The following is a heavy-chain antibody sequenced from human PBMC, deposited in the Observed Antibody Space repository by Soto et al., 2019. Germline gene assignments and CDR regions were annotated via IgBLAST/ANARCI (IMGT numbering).Heavy chain of an antibody. CDR1: GFTFSSYA. Sequence: EVQLLESGGGLVQPGGYLRLSCAASGFTFSSYAMSWVRQAPGKGLEWVSAISGSGGSTYYADSVKGRFTISRDNSKNTLYLQMNSLRAEDTAVYYCASVGITIFRVVTREFDYWGQGTLVTVSS. V-gene: IGHV3-23*01. D-gene: IGHD3-3*01. J-gene: IGHJ4*02. CDR3: ASVGITIFRVVTREFDY. CDR2: ISGSGGST.